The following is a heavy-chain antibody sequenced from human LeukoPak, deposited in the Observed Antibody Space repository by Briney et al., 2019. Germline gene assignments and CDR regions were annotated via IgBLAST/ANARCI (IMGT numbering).Heavy chain of an antibody. CDR1: GLTFSSYW. CDR2: VSGRGTST. J-gene: IGHJ4*02. V-gene: IGHV3-23*01. D-gene: IGHD3-9*01. CDR3: AKWGDYDVLTGYYDSDY. Sequence: PGGSLRLSCAASGLTFSSYWMSWVRQAPGKELEWVSAVSGRGTSTYYTDSVKGRFTISRDNSKNTLYLQMNSLSAEDTAIYYCAKWGDYDVLTGYYDSDYWGQGTLVTVSS.